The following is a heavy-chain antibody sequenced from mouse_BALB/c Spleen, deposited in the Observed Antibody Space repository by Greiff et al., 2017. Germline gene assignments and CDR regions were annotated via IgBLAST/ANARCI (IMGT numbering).Heavy chain of an antibody. CDR2: IYPGNSDT. CDR3: AYYYGSRGFAY. Sequence: VQLKQSGTVLARPGASVKMSCKASGYTFTSYWMHWVKQRPGQGLEWIGAIYPGNSDTSYNQKFKGKAKLTAVTSTSTAYMELSSLTNEDSAVYYCAYYYGSRGFAYWGQGTLVTVSA. V-gene: IGHV1-5*01. J-gene: IGHJ3*01. D-gene: IGHD1-1*01. CDR1: GYTFTSYW.